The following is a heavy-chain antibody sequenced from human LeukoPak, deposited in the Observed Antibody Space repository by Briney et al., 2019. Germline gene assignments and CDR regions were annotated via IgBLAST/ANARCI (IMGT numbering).Heavy chain of an antibody. V-gene: IGHV1-2*02. CDR1: GYTFTGYY. D-gene: IGHD6-19*01. J-gene: IGHJ4*02. Sequence: GASVKVSCKASGYTFTGYYMHWVRQAPGQGLEWMGWINPNSGGTNYAQKFQGRVTMTRDTSISTAYMELSRPRSDDTAVYYCARGRILSAVAGTTPGYWGQGTLVTVSS. CDR3: ARGRILSAVAGTTPGY. CDR2: INPNSGGT.